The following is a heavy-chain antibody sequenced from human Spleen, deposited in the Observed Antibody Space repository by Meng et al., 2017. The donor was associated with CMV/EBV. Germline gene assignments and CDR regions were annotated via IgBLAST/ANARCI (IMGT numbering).Heavy chain of an antibody. CDR3: ARDRSWNDGLDY. CDR2: IYWNGDQ. D-gene: IGHD1-1*01. V-gene: IGHV2-5*01. J-gene: IGHJ4*02. CDR1: GFSLTTTGVG. Sequence: SGPTLVKPTQTLTLTCSFSGFSLTTTGVGVGWIRQPPGKALEWLALIYWNGDQRYRPSLRSSLTITKDTSKNQVVLTMTNMDPTDTAIYYCARDRSWNDGLDYWGQGTPVTVSS.